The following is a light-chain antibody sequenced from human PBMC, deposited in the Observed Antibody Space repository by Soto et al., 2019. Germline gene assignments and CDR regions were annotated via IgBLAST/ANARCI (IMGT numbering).Light chain of an antibody. CDR1: QSVRSN. V-gene: IGKV3-15*01. CDR3: QQYINWPPLT. J-gene: IGKJ4*01. Sequence: EIVLTQSPATLSVSPGERATLSFSASQSVRSNLAWYQQKPGQGPRLLIFGASTRATNIPARFSGSGSGTEFTLTISSLQSEDFAVYYCQQYINWPPLTFGGGTKVDIK. CDR2: GAS.